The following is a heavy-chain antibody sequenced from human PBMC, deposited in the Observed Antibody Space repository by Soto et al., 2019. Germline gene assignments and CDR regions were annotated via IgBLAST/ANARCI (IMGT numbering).Heavy chain of an antibody. CDR2: IYYSGST. D-gene: IGHD6-6*01. Sequence: SETLSLTCTVSGGSISSYYWSWIRQPPGKGLEWIGYIYYSGSTYYNPSLKSRVTISVDTSKNQFSLKLSSVTAADTAVYYCAREAALFDYWGQGTLGTVSS. J-gene: IGHJ4*02. CDR3: AREAALFDY. V-gene: IGHV4-59*12. CDR1: GGSISSYY.